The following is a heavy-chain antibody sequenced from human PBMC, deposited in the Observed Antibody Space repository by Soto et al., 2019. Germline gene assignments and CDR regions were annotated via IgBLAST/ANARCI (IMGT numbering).Heavy chain of an antibody. CDR1: GYTLTELS. V-gene: IGHV1-24*01. CDR2: FDPEDGET. Sequence: ASVKVSCKVSGYTLTELSMHWVRQAPGKGLEWMGGFDPEDGETIYAQKFQGRVTMTEDTSTDTAYMELSSLRSEDTAVYYCATQALYCSSTSCYGSLMYDFDYWGQGTLVTGSS. D-gene: IGHD2-2*01. CDR3: ATQALYCSSTSCYGSLMYDFDY. J-gene: IGHJ4*02.